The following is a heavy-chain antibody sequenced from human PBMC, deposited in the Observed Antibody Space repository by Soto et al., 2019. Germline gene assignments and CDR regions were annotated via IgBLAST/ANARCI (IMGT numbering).Heavy chain of an antibody. CDR2: ISGSGGST. J-gene: IGHJ6*02. CDR1: GFTFSSYA. CDR3: AKDLRIQPSLMDV. D-gene: IGHD5-18*01. Sequence: HPGGSLRLSCAASGFTFSSYAMSWVRQAPGKGLEWVSAISGSGGSTYYADSVKGRFTISRDNSKNTLYLQMNSLRAEDTAVYYCAKDLRIQPSLMDVWGQGTTVTVSS. V-gene: IGHV3-23*01.